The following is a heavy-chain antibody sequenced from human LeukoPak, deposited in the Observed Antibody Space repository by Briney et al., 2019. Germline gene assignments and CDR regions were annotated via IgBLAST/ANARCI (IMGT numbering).Heavy chain of an antibody. CDR2: INHSGST. CDR1: GGSFSGYY. Sequence: SETLSLTCAVYGGSFSGYYWSWIRKPPGKGLEWIGEINHSGSTNYNPSLKSRVTISVDTSKNQFSLKLSSVTAADTAVYYCARLLRGYSYGYYPQAYYYMDVWGKGTTVTVSS. J-gene: IGHJ6*03. V-gene: IGHV4-34*01. D-gene: IGHD5-18*01. CDR3: ARLLRGYSYGYYPQAYYYMDV.